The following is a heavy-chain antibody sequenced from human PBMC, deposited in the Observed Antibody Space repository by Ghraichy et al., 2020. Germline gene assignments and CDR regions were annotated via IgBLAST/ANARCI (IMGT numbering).Heavy chain of an antibody. D-gene: IGHD3-22*01. CDR1: GGSISSSSYY. J-gene: IGHJ4*02. V-gene: IGHV4-39*07. CDR3: ARDRADYYDSSGYYDYFDY. CDR2: IYYSGST. Sequence: SETLSLTCTVSGGSISSSSYYWGWIRQPPGKGLEWIGSIYYSGSTYYNPSLKSRVTISVDTSKNQFSLKLSSVTAADTAMYYCARDRADYYDSSGYYDYFDYWGQGTLVTVSS.